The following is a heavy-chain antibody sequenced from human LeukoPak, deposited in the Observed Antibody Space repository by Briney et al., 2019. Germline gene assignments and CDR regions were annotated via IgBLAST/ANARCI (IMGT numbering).Heavy chain of an antibody. CDR1: GGSISSSSYY. D-gene: IGHD2-2*01. Sequence: SETLSLTCTVSGGSISSSSYYWGWIRQPPGKGLELIGSIYYSGSTYYNPSLKSPVTISVDTSKNQFSLKLSSVTAADTAVYYCARAVYCSSTSCWTAYYYYYMDVWGKGTTVTVSS. CDR3: ARAVYCSSTSCWTAYYYYYMDV. CDR2: IYYSGST. V-gene: IGHV4-39*07. J-gene: IGHJ6*03.